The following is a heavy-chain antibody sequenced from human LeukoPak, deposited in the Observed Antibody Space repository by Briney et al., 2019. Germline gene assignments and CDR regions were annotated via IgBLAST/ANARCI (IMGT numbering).Heavy chain of an antibody. Sequence: GGSLRLSCAASGFTFSSYAMSWVRQAPGKGLEWVSAISGSGGSTYYADSVKGRFTISRDNAKNSLYLQMNSLRAEDTAVYYCASDPLATYSSGWYLLDYWGQGTLVTVSS. CDR1: GFTFSSYA. J-gene: IGHJ4*02. CDR2: ISGSGGST. CDR3: ASDPLATYSSGWYLLDY. V-gene: IGHV3-23*01. D-gene: IGHD6-19*01.